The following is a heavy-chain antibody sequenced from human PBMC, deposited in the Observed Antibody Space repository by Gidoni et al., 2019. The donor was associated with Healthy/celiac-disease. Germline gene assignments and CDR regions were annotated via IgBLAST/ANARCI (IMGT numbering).Heavy chain of an antibody. CDR1: GFTFRSYA. CDR3: ARNSAAGPTIRNWFDP. J-gene: IGHJ5*02. D-gene: IGHD6-13*01. Sequence: QVQLVESGGGVVQPGRSLRLSCAASGFTFRSYAMHWVRQAPGKGLEWVAVISYDGSNKYYADSVKGRFTISRDNSKNTLYLQMNSLRAEDTAVYYCARNSAAGPTIRNWFDPWGQGTLVTVSS. CDR2: ISYDGSNK. V-gene: IGHV3-30-3*01.